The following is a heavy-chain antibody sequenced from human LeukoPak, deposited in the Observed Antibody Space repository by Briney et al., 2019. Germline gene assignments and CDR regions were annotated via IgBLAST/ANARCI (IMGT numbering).Heavy chain of an antibody. CDR2: ISSDGSEG. Sequence: GGSLRLSCAVSGFTFSGFWMSWSRQAPGKGLEWVASISSDGSEGYYADVLKGRFTISRDNAKNSLYLQINSLRAEDTAVYYCARSSYSSSSSVWGQGTMVTVSS. CDR1: GFTFSGFW. J-gene: IGHJ3*01. CDR3: ARSSYSSSSSV. D-gene: IGHD6-6*01. V-gene: IGHV3-7*03.